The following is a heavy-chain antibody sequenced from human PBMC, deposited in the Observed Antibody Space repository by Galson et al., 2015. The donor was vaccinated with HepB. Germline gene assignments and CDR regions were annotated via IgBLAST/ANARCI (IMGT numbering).Heavy chain of an antibody. Sequence: SVKVSCKASGATFSSNAISWVRQAPGQGLEWMGGIIPIFGTANYEQKFQGRVTITADEPTSTAYMELSSLRSEDTAVYYCATSTYYDFWGCYYRQGAFDIWGQGTMVTVSS. J-gene: IGHJ3*02. D-gene: IGHD3-3*01. CDR3: ATSTYYDFWGCYYRQGAFDI. V-gene: IGHV1-69*13. CDR1: GATFSSNA. CDR2: IIPIFGTA.